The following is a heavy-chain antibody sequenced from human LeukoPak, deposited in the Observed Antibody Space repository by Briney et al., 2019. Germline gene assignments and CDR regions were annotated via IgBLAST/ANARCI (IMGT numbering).Heavy chain of an antibody. J-gene: IGHJ3*02. D-gene: IGHD4/OR15-4a*01. CDR2: ISANNGNT. V-gene: IGHV1-18*01. CDR1: GYTLTSYG. CDR3: AREPADLDGATKTYAFDI. Sequence: ASVKVSCKASGYTLTSYGISWVRQAPGQGLEWMGWISANNGNTRYAQKLQGRVTMTTDSSTSTAYMELRSLRSDDTAVYYCAREPADLDGATKTYAFDIWGQGTMVTVSS.